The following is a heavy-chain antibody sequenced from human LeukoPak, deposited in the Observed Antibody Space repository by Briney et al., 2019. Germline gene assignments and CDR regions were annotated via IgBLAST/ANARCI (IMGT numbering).Heavy chain of an antibody. CDR3: ARSVYTIIAVAEGATNWFDP. J-gene: IGHJ5*02. CDR2: INPSGGST. CDR1: GYTFTSYY. V-gene: IGHV1-46*01. D-gene: IGHD6-19*01. Sequence: ASVKVSCKASGYTFTSYYMHWVRQAPGQGLEWMGIINPSGGSTSYAQKFQGRVTMTRDTSTSTVYMEVSSLRSEDTAVYYCARSVYTIIAVAEGATNWFDPWGQGTLVTVSS.